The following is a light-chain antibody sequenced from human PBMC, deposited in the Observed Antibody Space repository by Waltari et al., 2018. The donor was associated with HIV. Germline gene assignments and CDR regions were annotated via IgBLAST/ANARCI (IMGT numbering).Light chain of an antibody. V-gene: IGLV1-44*01. CDR2: SNN. CDR3: AAWDDSLNGYYV. Sequence: QSVLTQPPSASGTPGQRVTIPCSGSSSTIGSTTVNWYQQFPGMAPKLLIYSNNQRPSGVPDRFSGSKSGTSASLAISGLQSEDEGDYYCAAWDDSLNGYYVFGTGTKVTVL. J-gene: IGLJ1*01. CDR1: SSTIGSTT.